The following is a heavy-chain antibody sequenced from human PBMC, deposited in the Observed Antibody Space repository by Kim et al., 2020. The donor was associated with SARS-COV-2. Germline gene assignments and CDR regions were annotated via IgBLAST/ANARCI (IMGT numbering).Heavy chain of an antibody. D-gene: IGHD2-15*01. CDR2: ISGSGGTT. V-gene: IGHV3-23*01. CDR3: TIDLKARRRSRWSYY. J-gene: IGHJ6*03. CDR1: GFTCNNYA. Sequence: GGSLRLACVASGFTCNNYAMTWVRQAPGKGLEWVSGISGSGGTTDYADSVKGRFTIPRVNFKNTLYLQKNSLRVEDTVNPQRTIDLKARRRSRWSYY.